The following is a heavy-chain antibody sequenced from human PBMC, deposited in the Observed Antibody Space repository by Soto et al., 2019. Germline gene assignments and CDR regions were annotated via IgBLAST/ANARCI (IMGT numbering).Heavy chain of an antibody. CDR1: GGSISSYY. CDR2: IYYSGST. V-gene: IGHV4-59*01. CDR3: ARDLYCSGASCYSDYYYGMDV. J-gene: IGHJ6*02. D-gene: IGHD2-15*01. Sequence: XATLSLTCTVSGGSISSYYWSWIRQPPGKGLEWIGYIYYSGSTNYNPSLKSRVTISVDTSKNQFSLKLSSVTAADTAVYYCARDLYCSGASCYSDYYYGMDVWGQGTTVTVPS.